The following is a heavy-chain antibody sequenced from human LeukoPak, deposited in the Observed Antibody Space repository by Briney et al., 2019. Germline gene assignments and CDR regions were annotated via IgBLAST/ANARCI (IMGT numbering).Heavy chain of an antibody. CDR1: GFTFSSYE. Sequence: GRSLRLSCSASGFTFSSYEMNWVRQAPGKGLEWVSYISSSGSTMYYADSVKGRFTISRDNAKNSLYLQMNSLRAEDTAVYYCASPGEGYCSGGNCYYFDYWGQGTLVTVSS. D-gene: IGHD2-15*01. CDR2: ISSSGSTM. CDR3: ASPGEGYCSGGNCYYFDY. V-gene: IGHV3-48*03. J-gene: IGHJ4*02.